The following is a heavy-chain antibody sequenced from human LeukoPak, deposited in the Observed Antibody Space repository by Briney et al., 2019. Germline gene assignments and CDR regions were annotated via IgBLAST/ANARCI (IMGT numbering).Heavy chain of an antibody. D-gene: IGHD2-2*01. CDR3: ARGGRAIVVVPTNEGFGY. Sequence: SETLSLTCAVYGGSFSGYYWSWIRQPPGKGLEWIGEINHSGSTNYNPSLKSRVTISVDTSKNQFSLKLRSVTAADTAVYYCARGGRAIVVVPTNEGFGYWGQGTLVTVSS. V-gene: IGHV4-34*01. J-gene: IGHJ4*02. CDR2: INHSGST. CDR1: GGSFSGYY.